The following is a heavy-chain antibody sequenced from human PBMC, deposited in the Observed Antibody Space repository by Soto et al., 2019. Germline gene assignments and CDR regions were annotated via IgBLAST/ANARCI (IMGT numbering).Heavy chain of an antibody. V-gene: IGHV4-4*09. CDR1: GASISSFC. J-gene: IGHJ6*02. D-gene: IGHD2-8*01. CDR3: AGVGSKSFYYATDV. CDR2: NCTGGTT. Sequence: QLQESGPGLVKPSETLSLTCTVSGASISSFCWAWIRHPTGQGLEWIGYNCTGGTTNYNPARKSRVTMSVDTTLSQFSMELTSVTAADTAVYYCAGVGSKSFYYATDVWGQGTTVTVSS.